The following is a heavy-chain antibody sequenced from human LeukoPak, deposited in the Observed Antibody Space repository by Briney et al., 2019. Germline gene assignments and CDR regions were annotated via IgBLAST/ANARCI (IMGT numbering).Heavy chain of an antibody. Sequence: ASVKVSCKASGYTLNSYGITWVRQAPGQGLEWMAWISAYNGNTNYAQKFQDRVTMTTDTSTSTAYMELRSLRSDDTAVYYCARGGGGDPGDFWGQGTLVIVSS. CDR1: GYTLNSYG. V-gene: IGHV1-18*01. CDR3: ARGGGGDPGDF. D-gene: IGHD2-21*02. J-gene: IGHJ4*02. CDR2: ISAYNGNT.